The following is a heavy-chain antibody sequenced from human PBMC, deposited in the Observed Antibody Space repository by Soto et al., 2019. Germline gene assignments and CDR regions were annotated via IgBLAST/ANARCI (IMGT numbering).Heavy chain of an antibody. J-gene: IGHJ5*02. D-gene: IGHD3-3*01. V-gene: IGHV2-5*02. CDR3: AQRATMTIFGLIIDNGIWVDP. CDR1: GFSLSTSGAA. CDR2: IYWDGDK. Sequence: QINLIESGPTLVKPTQTLTLTCTFSGFSLSTSGAAVGWVRQPPGRALEWLALIYWDGDKRYNASLGNRLTITKDTSMNQVVLTLTNVDPADTATYYCAQRATMTIFGLIIDNGIWVDPWGQGTRVIVSS.